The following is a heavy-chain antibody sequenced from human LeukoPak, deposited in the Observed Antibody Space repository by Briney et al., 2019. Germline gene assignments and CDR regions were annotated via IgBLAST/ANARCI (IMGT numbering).Heavy chain of an antibody. CDR1: GGSISSYY. D-gene: IGHD3-10*01. CDR2: IYYSGTT. Sequence: SETLSLTCTVSGGSISSYYWGWIWQPPGKGLEWIGSIYYSGTTYYNPSLKSRVTISVDTSKNQFSLKLSSVTAADTALYYCAKHYMGSSYNHGLDSWGQGNLVTVSS. V-gene: IGHV4-39*01. CDR3: AKHYMGSSYNHGLDS. J-gene: IGHJ4*02.